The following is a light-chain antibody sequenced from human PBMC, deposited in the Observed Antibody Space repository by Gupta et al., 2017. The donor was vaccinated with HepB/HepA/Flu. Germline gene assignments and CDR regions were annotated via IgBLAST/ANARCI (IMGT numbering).Light chain of an antibody. J-gene: IGKJ1*01. CDR2: MAS. CDR1: QSVSSW. CDR3: QHEQCSSWT. V-gene: IGKV1-5*03. Sequence: DIQMTQSPSTLSASVGDRVTITCRASQSVSSWLAWFQQKPGKAPKILISMASSLESGVPSRFSGSGSGTEFTLTISSLQPDDFATYYCQHEQCSSWTFGQGTKVDIK.